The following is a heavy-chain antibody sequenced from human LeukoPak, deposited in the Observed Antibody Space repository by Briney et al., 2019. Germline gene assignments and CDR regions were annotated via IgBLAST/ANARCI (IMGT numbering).Heavy chain of an antibody. CDR2: IKCKTDGGTI. J-gene: IGHJ4*02. CDR3: ATALAWNYARAY. CDR1: GFTFSNAW. V-gene: IGHV3-15*01. D-gene: IGHD1-7*01. Sequence: GGSLRLSCTVSGFTFSNAWMSWVRQAPGKGLEWVGRIKCKTDGGTIDYAAPVKGRFTISRDDSISTLYLQMTSLKAEDTGVYYCATALAWNYARAYWGQGTLVTVSS.